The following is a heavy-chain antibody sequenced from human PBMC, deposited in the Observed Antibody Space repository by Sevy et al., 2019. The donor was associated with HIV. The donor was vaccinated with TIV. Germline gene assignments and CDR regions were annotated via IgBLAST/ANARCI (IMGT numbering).Heavy chain of an antibody. D-gene: IGHD6-19*01. CDR3: ARDGKVPVPGLYYFDY. J-gene: IGHJ4*01. Sequence: GGSLRLSCAASGLTFSNDNMNWVRQAPGMGLEWVSFISSESGYIYYADSVKGRFSISRDNAKNSLYLQMNSLRAEDTAVYYCARDGKVPVPGLYYFDYWGHGTLVTVSS. CDR2: ISSESGYI. V-gene: IGHV3-21*01. CDR1: GLTFSNDN.